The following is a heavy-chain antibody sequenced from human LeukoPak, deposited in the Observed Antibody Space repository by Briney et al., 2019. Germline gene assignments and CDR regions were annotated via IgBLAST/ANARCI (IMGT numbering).Heavy chain of an antibody. CDR2: ISGSGGST. CDR1: GFTFSSYA. V-gene: IGHV3-23*01. CDR3: AKDPLLNMIVVENDY. J-gene: IGHJ4*02. D-gene: IGHD3-22*01. Sequence: PGGSLGLSCAASGFTFSSYAMSWVRQAPGKGLEWVSAISGSGGSTYYADSVKGRFTISRDNSKNTLYLQMNSLRAEDTAVYYCAKDPLLNMIVVENDYWGQGTLVTVSS.